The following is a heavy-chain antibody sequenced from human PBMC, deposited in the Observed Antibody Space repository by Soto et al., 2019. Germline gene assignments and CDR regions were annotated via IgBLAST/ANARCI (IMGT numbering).Heavy chain of an antibody. J-gene: IGHJ5*02. CDR2: IYYSGST. D-gene: IGHD2-2*01. Sequence: QVQLQESGPGLVKPSETLSLTCTVSGGSISSYYWSWIRQPPGKGLEWIGYIYYSGSTNYNPSLKSRVTISVDTSKNQFALKLSSGPAADTAVDYGAGCYQLLARGGWFDPWGQGTLVTVSS. CDR3: AGCYQLLARGGWFDP. CDR1: GGSISSYY. V-gene: IGHV4-59*01.